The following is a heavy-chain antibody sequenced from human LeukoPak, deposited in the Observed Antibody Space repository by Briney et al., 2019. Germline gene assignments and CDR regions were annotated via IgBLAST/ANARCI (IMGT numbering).Heavy chain of an antibody. V-gene: IGHV4-30-2*01. J-gene: IGHJ6*02. D-gene: IGHD2-21*02. CDR3: ARDHPGIVVVTGFYYYYYGMDV. CDR2: IYHSGST. Sequence: SETLSLTCTVSGGSISSGGYYWSWIRQPPGKGLEWIGYIYHSGSTYYNPSLKSRVTISVDRSKNQFSLKLSSVTAADTAVYYCARDHPGIVVVTGFYYYYYGMDVWGQGTTVTVSS. CDR1: GGSISSGGYY.